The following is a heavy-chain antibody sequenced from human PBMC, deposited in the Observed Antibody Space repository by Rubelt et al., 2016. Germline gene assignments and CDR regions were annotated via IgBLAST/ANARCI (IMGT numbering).Heavy chain of an antibody. Sequence: QLVESGGGLVQPGGSLRLSCAASGFTFSSYSMNWVRQAPGKGLEWVSYITSSSSTIFYANSGKGRFPISRDNAKNSRFLQMNSLRAEDTAVYFCARSGGDCHCFDFCGQGTLVSVSS. CDR3: ARSGGDCHCFDF. V-gene: IGHV3-48*04. CDR2: ITSSSSTI. D-gene: IGHD2-21*02. CDR1: GFTFSSYS. J-gene: IGHJ4*02.